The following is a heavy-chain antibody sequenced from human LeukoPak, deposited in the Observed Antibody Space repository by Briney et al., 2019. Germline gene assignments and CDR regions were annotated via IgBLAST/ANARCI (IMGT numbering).Heavy chain of an antibody. J-gene: IGHJ4*02. CDR3: ARASEGIGYFDT. Sequence: SETLSLTCSVSGTSFSNDYWSWVRQAPGMGLEWIGYIYHNGRTNYSPSLKSRITMSIDTSQKKFSLKVISVTAADTAVYYCARASEGIGYFDTWGRGSLVIVSS. CDR1: GTSFSNDY. D-gene: IGHD3-16*01. V-gene: IGHV4-59*01. CDR2: IYHNGRT.